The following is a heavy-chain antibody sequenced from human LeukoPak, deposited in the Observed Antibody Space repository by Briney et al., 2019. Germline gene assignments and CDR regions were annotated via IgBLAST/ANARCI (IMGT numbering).Heavy chain of an antibody. Sequence: GGSLRLSCAASGFTFSGSAMHWVRQASGKGLEWVSYISSSSSTIYYADSVKGRFTISRDNAKNSLYLQMNSLRAEDTAVYYCARSSSPFDYWGQGTLVTVSS. CDR2: ISSSSSTI. V-gene: IGHV3-48*01. D-gene: IGHD3-10*01. J-gene: IGHJ4*02. CDR1: GFTFSGSA. CDR3: ARSSSPFDY.